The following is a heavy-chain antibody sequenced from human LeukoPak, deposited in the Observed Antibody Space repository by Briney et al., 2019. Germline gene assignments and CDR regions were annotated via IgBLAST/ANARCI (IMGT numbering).Heavy chain of an antibody. Sequence: GGSLRLSCAASGFTFSSYAMRWVRQAPGTGLVWVSHIKGDGSSTSYADSVKGRFTISRDNAKNTLYLQMNSLRAEDTAVYYCVRDGMGAIVYDYWGQGTLVTVSS. V-gene: IGHV3-74*01. D-gene: IGHD2-15*01. J-gene: IGHJ4*02. CDR1: GFTFSSYA. CDR3: VRDGMGAIVYDY. CDR2: IKGDGSST.